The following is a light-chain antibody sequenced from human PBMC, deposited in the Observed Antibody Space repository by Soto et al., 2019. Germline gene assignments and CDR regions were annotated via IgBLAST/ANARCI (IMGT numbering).Light chain of an antibody. J-gene: IGLJ2*01. V-gene: IGLV2-14*01. Sequence: QSALTQPASVSGSLGQSITISCTGTSSDIGAYTYVSWYQQHPGKAPKVMIFEVSMRPSGVSNRFSGSKSGNMASLTISGLQAEDEGDYYCSSFTTTSTVLLVGGTKLTVL. CDR1: SSDIGAYTY. CDR3: SSFTTTSTVL. CDR2: EVS.